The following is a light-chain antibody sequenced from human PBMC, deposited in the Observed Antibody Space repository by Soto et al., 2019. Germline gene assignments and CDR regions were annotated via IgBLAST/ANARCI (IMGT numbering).Light chain of an antibody. J-gene: IGKJ3*01. CDR1: QDISNY. V-gene: IGKV1-33*01. Sequence: DLQMTQSPSSLSASVGDRVTITCQASQDISNYLNWYQQKPGKAPKLLIYDASNLETGVPSRFSGSRSETDFTFTISILQPEDIATYYCQQYDNLPFTFGPGTKVAIK. CDR2: DAS. CDR3: QQYDNLPFT.